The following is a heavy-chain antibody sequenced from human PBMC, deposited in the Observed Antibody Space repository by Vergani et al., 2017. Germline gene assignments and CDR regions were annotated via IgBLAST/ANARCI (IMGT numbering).Heavy chain of an antibody. CDR3: GRGSDNYN. J-gene: IGHJ4*02. Sequence: EVQLLQSEGPVVQPGGALRLSCVVSGFTFSSHAMSWVRQGHGHGLECVSSIKNTGDSTHYAESVKGPLTISTDNSKNTLYLPMNSLRVEDTAVYYCGRGSDNYNWGQGTLLTVSS. CDR2: IKNTGDST. V-gene: IGHV3-23*01. D-gene: IGHD5-24*01. CDR1: GFTFSSHA.